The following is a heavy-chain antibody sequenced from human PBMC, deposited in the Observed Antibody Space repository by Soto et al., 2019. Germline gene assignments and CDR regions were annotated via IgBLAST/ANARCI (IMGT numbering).Heavy chain of an antibody. V-gene: IGHV1-3*01. D-gene: IGHD3-3*01. Sequence: ASVKVSCKASGYTFTSYAMHWVRQAPGQRLEWMGWINAGNGNTKYSQKLQGRVTITRDTSASTAYMELSSLRSEDTAVYYCARDLRFLEWAFDYWGQGTLVTVSS. CDR1: GYTFTSYA. CDR2: INAGNGNT. J-gene: IGHJ4*02. CDR3: ARDLRFLEWAFDY.